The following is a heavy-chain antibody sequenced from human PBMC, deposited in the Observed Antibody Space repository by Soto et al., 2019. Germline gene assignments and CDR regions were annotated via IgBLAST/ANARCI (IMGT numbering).Heavy chain of an antibody. CDR1: GFNFEDFA. CDR3: AKGRYDFWSPYYLES. D-gene: IGHD3-3*01. J-gene: IGHJ4*02. V-gene: IGHV3-9*01. Sequence: GWSLRLSCVGPGFNFEDFAMHMVRQAPGKCLEWVSGITWNSRVLAYADSVKGRFTISRDNARNSLYLEMDSLRDEDTALYYCAKGRYDFWSPYYLESWGQGTLVTVSS. CDR2: ITWNSRVL.